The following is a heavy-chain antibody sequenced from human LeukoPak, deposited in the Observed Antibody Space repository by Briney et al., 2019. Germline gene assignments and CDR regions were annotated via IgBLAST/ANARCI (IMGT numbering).Heavy chain of an antibody. D-gene: IGHD2-15*01. CDR1: GFTFSNYA. V-gene: IGHV3-23*01. CDR3: AKGDRSGGSYTLYYFDY. CDR2: ISGSGGIT. J-gene: IGHJ4*02. Sequence: GGSLRLSCAVSGFTFSNYAMNWVRQAPGKGLEWVSVISGSGGITYYADSVKGRFTISRDNSKNTLYLQMNSLRAEDTAVYYCAKGDRSGGSYTLYYFDYWGQGTLVTVSS.